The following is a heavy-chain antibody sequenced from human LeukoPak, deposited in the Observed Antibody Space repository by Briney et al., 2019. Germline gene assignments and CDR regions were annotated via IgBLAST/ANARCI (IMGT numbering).Heavy chain of an antibody. D-gene: IGHD3-22*01. CDR1: GGSISSGGYY. CDR2: IYYSGST. Sequence: SETLSLTCTVSGGSISSGGYYWSWIRQHPGKGLEWIGYIYYSGSTYYNPSLKSRVTISVDTPKNQFSLKLSSVTAADTAVYYCARDYDSSGYNWFDPWGQGTLVTVSS. CDR3: ARDYDSSGYNWFDP. V-gene: IGHV4-31*03. J-gene: IGHJ5*02.